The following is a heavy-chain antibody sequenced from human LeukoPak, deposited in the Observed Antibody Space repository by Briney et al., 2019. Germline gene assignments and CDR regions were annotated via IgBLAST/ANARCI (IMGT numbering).Heavy chain of an antibody. J-gene: IGHJ4*02. CDR3: AREGDYYDSSGPFDY. CDR2: IISSTNYI. Sequence: GGSLRLSCAASGFTFSGHSMNWVRQAPGKGLEWVSSIISSTNYIYYVDSVRGRFTISRDNANNSLYLQMNSLRAEDTAVYYCAREGDYYDSSGPFDYWGQGTLVTVST. CDR1: GFTFSGHS. V-gene: IGHV3-21*06. D-gene: IGHD3-22*01.